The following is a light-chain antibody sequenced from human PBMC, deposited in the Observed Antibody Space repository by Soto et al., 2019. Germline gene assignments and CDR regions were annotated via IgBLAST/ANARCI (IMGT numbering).Light chain of an antibody. V-gene: IGLV1-47*01. CDR3: AAWDDSLSGWV. CDR1: SSNIVTNH. Sequence: QSVLTQPPSASGTPGQRVTISCSGSSSNIVTNHVYWYQHLPGTAPKLLIYRNSLRPSGVPDRFSGSKSGTSASLAISGIRSEDEADYYCAAWDDSLSGWVFGAGTKVTVL. CDR2: RNS. J-gene: IGLJ3*02.